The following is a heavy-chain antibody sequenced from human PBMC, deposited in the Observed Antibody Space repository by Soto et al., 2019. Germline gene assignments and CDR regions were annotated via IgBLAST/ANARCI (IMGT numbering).Heavy chain of an antibody. CDR3: ARNRDTGVAGTSCWFGP. J-gene: IGHJ5*02. CDR1: GFTFSTYA. CDR2: ITGIGTTT. D-gene: IGHD6-19*01. V-gene: IGHV3-23*01. Sequence: GGSLRLSYAASGFTFSTYAMSWVRQAPGKGLEWVSAITGIGTTTYYADSVKGRFTISRDNSRNTLFLQMNSLRAEDTAIYYCARNRDTGVAGTSCWFGPWGQGTLVTVSS.